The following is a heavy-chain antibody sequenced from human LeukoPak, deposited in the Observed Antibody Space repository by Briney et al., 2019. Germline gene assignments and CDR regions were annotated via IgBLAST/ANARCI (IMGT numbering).Heavy chain of an antibody. CDR3: ASTYSSSWYNWFDP. CDR1: GGSISSYY. CDR2: IYYSGST. J-gene: IGHJ5*02. V-gene: IGHV4-59*01. Sequence: KPSETLPLTCTVSGGSISSYYWSWIRQPPGKGLEWIGYIYYSGSTNYNPSLKSRVTISVDTSKNQFSLKLSSVTAADTAVYYCASTYSSSWYNWFDPWGQGTLVTVSS. D-gene: IGHD6-13*01.